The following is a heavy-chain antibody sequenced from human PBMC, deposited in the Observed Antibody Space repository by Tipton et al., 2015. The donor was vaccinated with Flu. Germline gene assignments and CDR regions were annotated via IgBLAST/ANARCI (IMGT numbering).Heavy chain of an antibody. CDR2: INHSGDT. Sequence: TLSLTCAVYGGSFSGYYWTYIRQPPGKGLEWIGEINHSGDTNYNPSLKSRVTISVDTSKNQFSLKLTSVTAADTAVYSCARALRTTGFDYWGQGTLVTVSS. J-gene: IGHJ4*02. CDR3: ARALRTTGFDY. V-gene: IGHV4-34*01. CDR1: GGSFSGYY. D-gene: IGHD1-1*01.